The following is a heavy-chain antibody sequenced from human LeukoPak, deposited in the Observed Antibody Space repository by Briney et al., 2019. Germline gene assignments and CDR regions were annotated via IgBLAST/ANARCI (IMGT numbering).Heavy chain of an antibody. CDR1: GCSISSSSYY. V-gene: IGHV4-39*07. CDR3: ARDHCSSTSCYTWFDP. Sequence: SETLSLTCTVSGCSISSSSYYWGWIRQPPGKGLEWIGSIYYSGSTYYNPSLKSRVTISVDTSKNKFSMKLSSVTAADTAVYYCARDHCSSTSCYTWFDPWGQGTLVTVSS. CDR2: IYYSGST. J-gene: IGHJ5*02. D-gene: IGHD2-2*02.